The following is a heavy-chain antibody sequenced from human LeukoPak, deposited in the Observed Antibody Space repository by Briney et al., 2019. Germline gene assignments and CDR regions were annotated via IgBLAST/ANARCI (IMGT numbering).Heavy chain of an antibody. CDR3: ARGGYYDSSGYPDY. CDR1: GYTFTSYG. Sequence: GASVKVPCKASGYTFTSYGISWVRQAPGRGLEWMGWISAYNGNTNYAQKLQGRVTMTTDTSTSTAYMELRSLRSDDTAVYYCARGGYYDSSGYPDYWGQGTLVTVSS. CDR2: ISAYNGNT. J-gene: IGHJ4*02. D-gene: IGHD3-22*01. V-gene: IGHV1-18*01.